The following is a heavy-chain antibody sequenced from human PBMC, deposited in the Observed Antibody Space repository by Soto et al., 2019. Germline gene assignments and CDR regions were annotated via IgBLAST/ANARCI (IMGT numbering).Heavy chain of an antibody. D-gene: IGHD1-26*01. CDR3: ASRFGGSRGFDAFEI. J-gene: IGHJ3*02. CDR1: GGTFSSYA. Sequence: SVQVSCKASGGTFSSYAISWVRQAPGQGLEWMGGIIPIFGTANYAQKFQGRVTITADESTSTAYMELSSLRSEDTAVYYCASRFGGSRGFDAFEIWGQGTMVTVSS. V-gene: IGHV1-69*13. CDR2: IIPIFGTA.